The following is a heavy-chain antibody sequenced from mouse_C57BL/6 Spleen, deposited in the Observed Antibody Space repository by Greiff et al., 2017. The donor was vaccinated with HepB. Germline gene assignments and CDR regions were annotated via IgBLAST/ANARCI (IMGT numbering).Heavy chain of an antibody. CDR3: AAIITTVAVFDY. D-gene: IGHD1-1*01. Sequence: VQLQQSGAELAKPGASVKLSCKASGYTFTSYWMHWVKQRPGQGLEWIGYINPSSGYTKSNQKFKDKATLTADKYSSTAYMQLSSLTYEDSAVYYCAAIITTVAVFDYWGQGTTLTVSS. CDR1: GYTFTSYW. CDR2: INPSSGYT. J-gene: IGHJ2*01. V-gene: IGHV1-7*01.